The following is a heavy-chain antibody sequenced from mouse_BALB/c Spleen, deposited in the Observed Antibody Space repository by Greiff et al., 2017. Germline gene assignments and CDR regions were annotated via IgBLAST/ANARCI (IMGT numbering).Heavy chain of an antibody. CDR3: ARFYDVMDY. V-gene: IGHV5-12-2*01. J-gene: IGHJ4*01. D-gene: IGHD2-3*01. CDR1: GFTFSSYT. Sequence: EVQLVESGGGLVQPGGSLKLSCAASGFTFSSYTMSWVRQTPEKRLEWVAYISNGGGSTYYPDTVKGRFTISRDNAKNTLYLQMSSLKSEDTAMYYCARFYDVMDYWGQGTSVTVSS. CDR2: ISNGGGST.